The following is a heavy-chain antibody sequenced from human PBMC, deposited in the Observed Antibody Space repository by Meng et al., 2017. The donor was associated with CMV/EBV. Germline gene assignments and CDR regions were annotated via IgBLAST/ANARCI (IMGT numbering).Heavy chain of an antibody. D-gene: IGHD1-26*01. Sequence: QGQLQQVGAGLLKPSETLSLTCAVYGGSFSGYYWSWIRQPPGKGLEWIGEINHSGSTNYNPSLKSRVTISVDTSKNQFSLKLSSVTAADTAVYYCARGVGATGKADYWGQGTLVTVSS. V-gene: IGHV4-34*01. CDR2: INHSGST. CDR1: GGSFSGYY. CDR3: ARGVGATGKADY. J-gene: IGHJ4*02.